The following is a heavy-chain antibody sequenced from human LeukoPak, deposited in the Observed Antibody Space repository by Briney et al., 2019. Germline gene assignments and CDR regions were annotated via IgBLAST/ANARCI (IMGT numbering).Heavy chain of an antibody. CDR2: ISGSGGST. Sequence: GGSLRLSCAASGFTFSSYAMSWVRQAPGKGLEWVSAISGSGGSTYYADSVKGRFTISRDNSKNTLYLQMNGLRAEDTAVYYCAKRNQSVTGRYYYYGMDVWGQGTTVTVSS. V-gene: IGHV3-23*01. D-gene: IGHD1-1*01. CDR1: GFTFSSYA. J-gene: IGHJ6*02. CDR3: AKRNQSVTGRYYYYGMDV.